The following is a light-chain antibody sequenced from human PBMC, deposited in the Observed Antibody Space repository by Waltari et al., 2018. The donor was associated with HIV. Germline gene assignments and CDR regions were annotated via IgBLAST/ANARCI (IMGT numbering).Light chain of an antibody. CDR2: SNN. V-gene: IGLV1-44*01. Sequence: QSVLTQPPSASGTPGQRVTISCSGSSSNIGSNTVNWYQQLPGTAPKLLIYSNNPRPSGVPDRFPGSKSGTSASLAISGLQSEDEADYYCATWDDSLNGRWVFGGGTKLTVL. J-gene: IGLJ3*02. CDR1: SSNIGSNT. CDR3: ATWDDSLNGRWV.